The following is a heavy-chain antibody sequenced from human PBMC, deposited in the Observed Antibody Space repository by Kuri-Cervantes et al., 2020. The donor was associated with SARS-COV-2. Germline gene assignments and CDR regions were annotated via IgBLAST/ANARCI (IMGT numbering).Heavy chain of an antibody. D-gene: IGHD5-12*01. CDR2: IYYSGST. CDR1: GYSISSGYY. CDR3: ARGTEGYVSSWYFDL. Sequence: SETLSLTCTVSGYSISSGYYWGWIRQPPGKGLEWIGYIYYSGSTNYNPSLKSRVTISVDTSKNQFSLKLSSVTAADTAVYYCARGTEGYVSSWYFDLWGRGTLVTVSS. V-gene: IGHV4-61*01. J-gene: IGHJ2*01.